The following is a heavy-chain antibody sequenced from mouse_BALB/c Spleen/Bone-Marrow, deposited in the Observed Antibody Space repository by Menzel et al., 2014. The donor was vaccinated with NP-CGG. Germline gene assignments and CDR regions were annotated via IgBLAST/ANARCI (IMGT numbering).Heavy chain of an antibody. V-gene: IGHV7-3*02. D-gene: IGHD1-2*01. CDR3: ARDIGRLLFDY. Sequence: EVKLMESGGGLVQPGGSLRLSCATSGFTFTDYYMSWVRQPPGKALEWLGFIRNKANGYTTEYSASVKGRFTISRDNSQSILYLQMNTLRAEDSATYYVARDIGRLLFDYWGQGTTLTVSS. J-gene: IGHJ2*01. CDR1: GFTFTDYY. CDR2: IRNKANGYTT.